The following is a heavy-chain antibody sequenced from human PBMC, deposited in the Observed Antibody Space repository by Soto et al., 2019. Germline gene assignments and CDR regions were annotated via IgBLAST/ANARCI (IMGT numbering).Heavy chain of an antibody. V-gene: IGHV3-11*01. J-gene: IGHJ5*02. CDR3: ARDSATQIVWFDP. CDR2: ISSSGSNI. Sequence: GGSLRLSCAASGFTFSDYYMSWIRQAPGKGLEWGSYISSSGSNIYYAESVKGRFTISRDNAKNSLYLQMNSLRAEDTAVYYCARDSATQIVWFDPWGQGTPVTVSS. CDR1: GFTFSDYY. D-gene: IGHD3-22*01.